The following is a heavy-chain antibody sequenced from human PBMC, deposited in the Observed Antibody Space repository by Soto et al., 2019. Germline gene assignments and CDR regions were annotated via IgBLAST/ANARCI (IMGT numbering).Heavy chain of an antibody. V-gene: IGHV3-53*04. CDR2: IYSGGST. CDR3: ARAYGDYGEGYFDY. Sequence: EVQLVESGGGLVQPGGSLRLSCAASGFTVSSNYMSWVRQAPGKGLEWVSVIYSGGSTYYADSVKGRFTISRHNSKNTLYLQMNSLRAEDTAVYYCARAYGDYGEGYFDYWGRGTLVTVSS. J-gene: IGHJ4*02. CDR1: GFTVSSNY. D-gene: IGHD4-17*01.